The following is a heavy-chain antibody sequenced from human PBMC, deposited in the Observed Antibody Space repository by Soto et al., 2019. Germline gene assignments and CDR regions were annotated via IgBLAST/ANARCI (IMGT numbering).Heavy chain of an antibody. CDR2: LSLYNGNT. D-gene: IGHD2-8*01. V-gene: IGHV1-18*01. Sequence: QVQLVQSGTEVKKPGASVKVSCKASGYTFTRFGINWVRQAPDKGLRGRGWLSLYNGNTNYAQKFQDRVTMTTDTSTSTAYMELRSLRSDDTAVYYCAVRYCLIDVCLTPGVFDTDVWGKGTTVVVSS. CDR1: GYTFTRFG. J-gene: IGHJ6*03. CDR3: AVRYCLIDVCLTPGVFDTDV.